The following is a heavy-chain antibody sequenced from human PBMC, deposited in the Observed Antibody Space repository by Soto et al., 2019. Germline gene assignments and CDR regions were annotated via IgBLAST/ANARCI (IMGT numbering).Heavy chain of an antibody. D-gene: IGHD5-18*01. CDR2: ISGSGTNT. J-gene: IGHJ5*02. CDR3: AKHLADYNSGSFRWLDP. V-gene: IGHV3-23*01. CDR1: GFSFSSYS. Sequence: GSLRLSCAASGFSFSSYSMSWVRQAPGKGLEWVSSISGSGTNTYYPDSVKGRFSISRDNSRNTLFLQMNSLRAEDSAVYYCAKHLADYNSGSFRWLDPWGQGTLVTVSS.